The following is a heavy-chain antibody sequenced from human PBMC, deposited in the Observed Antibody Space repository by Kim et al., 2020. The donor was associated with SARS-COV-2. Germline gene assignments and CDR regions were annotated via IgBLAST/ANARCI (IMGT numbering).Heavy chain of an antibody. CDR3: ARLAAAGTGLSYGMDV. V-gene: IGHV1-69*01. Sequence: KFQGRVTITADESTSTAYMELSSLRSEDTAVYYCARLAAAGTGLSYGMDVWGQGTTVTVSS. J-gene: IGHJ6*02. D-gene: IGHD6-13*01.